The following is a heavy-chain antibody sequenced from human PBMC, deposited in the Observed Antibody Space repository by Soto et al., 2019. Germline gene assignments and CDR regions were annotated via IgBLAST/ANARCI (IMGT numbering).Heavy chain of an antibody. CDR1: GFTFSTYS. V-gene: IGHV3-21*01. Sequence: GGSLRLSCAASGFTFSTYSMNWVRQPPGKGLEWVSSISSSSYIYYADSVKGRFTISRDNAKNSLYLQMNSLRAEDTAVYYCARAIRYSGSSQLDYWGQGTLVTVSS. J-gene: IGHJ4*02. D-gene: IGHD1-26*01. CDR3: ARAIRYSGSSQLDY. CDR2: ISSSSYI.